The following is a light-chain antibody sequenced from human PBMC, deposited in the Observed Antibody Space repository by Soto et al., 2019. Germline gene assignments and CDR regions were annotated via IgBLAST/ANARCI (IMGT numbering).Light chain of an antibody. CDR3: QQGSNWPLT. CDR2: DAS. Sequence: EIVLTQSPATLSLSPGERATLSCRASQSVSSYLAWYQHKPGQAPRLLIYDASNRATGIPARFSGSGSGTDFTLTISSLGPEDFAVYYCQQGSNWPLTFGGGTKVEIK. CDR1: QSVSSY. V-gene: IGKV3-11*01. J-gene: IGKJ4*01.